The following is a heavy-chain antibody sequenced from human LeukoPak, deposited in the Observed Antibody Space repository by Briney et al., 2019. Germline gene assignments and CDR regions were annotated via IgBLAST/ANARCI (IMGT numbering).Heavy chain of an antibody. CDR3: ARDHNYVFDN. V-gene: IGHV3-48*01. D-gene: IGHD1-1*01. Sequence: GGSLRLSCAASGFTFSDYSMNWVRQAPGKGLEWISYVGISSGNTKYADSVKGRFTISGGKARNSLYLQMSSLRVEDTVVYYGARDHNYVFDNWGQGTLVTVPS. CDR2: VGISSGNT. CDR1: GFTFSDYS. J-gene: IGHJ4*02.